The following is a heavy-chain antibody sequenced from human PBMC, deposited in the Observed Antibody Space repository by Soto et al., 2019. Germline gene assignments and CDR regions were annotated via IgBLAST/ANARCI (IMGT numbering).Heavy chain of an antibody. CDR1: GGSISSVYDC. D-gene: IGHD7-27*01. Sequence: QVQLQESGPILVKPSQTLSLTCTVSGGSISSVYDCWSWIRQSPDKGLEWIGHIYNGGTTYNNPSLTMRVTITVDTAKTQSSLQLRSVTAADTAVYFCARGPSGDKVDFWGQGTLVTVSS. CDR2: IYNGGTT. J-gene: IGHJ4*02. CDR3: ARGPSGDKVDF. V-gene: IGHV4-30-4*01.